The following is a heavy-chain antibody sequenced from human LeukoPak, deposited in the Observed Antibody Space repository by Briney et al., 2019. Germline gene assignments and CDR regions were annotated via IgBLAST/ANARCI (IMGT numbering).Heavy chain of an antibody. CDR3: ARNAGYSSGWGALYYGMDV. J-gene: IGHJ6*02. CDR1: GFTDSSNY. D-gene: IGHD6-19*01. V-gene: IGHV3-53*04. Sequence: GGSLRLSCAAAGFTDSSNYMSWVRQAPGKGLEGVSVIYSGGSTDYADSVKGRFTISRPNSKNTLYLQMNSLRAEDTAVYYCARNAGYSSGWGALYYGMDVWGQGTTVTVSS. CDR2: IYSGGST.